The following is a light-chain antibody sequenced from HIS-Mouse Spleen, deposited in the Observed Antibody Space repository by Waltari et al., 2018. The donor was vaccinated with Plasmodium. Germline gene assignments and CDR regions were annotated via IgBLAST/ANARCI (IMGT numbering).Light chain of an antibody. CDR3: MQGTHFSLRP. CDR1: QSLVHSDGNTY. V-gene: IGKV2-30*02. CDR2: KVS. J-gene: IGKJ2*01. Sequence: DVVMTQSPLSLPVTLGQPASISCRSSQSLVHSDGNTYLNWFQQRPGQSPRRLIYKVSNRDSGVPDRFSGSGSVTDFTLKISRVEAEDVGVYYCMQGTHFSLRPFGQGTKLEIK.